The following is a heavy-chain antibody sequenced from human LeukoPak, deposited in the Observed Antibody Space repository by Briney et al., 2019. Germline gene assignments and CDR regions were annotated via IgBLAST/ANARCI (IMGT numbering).Heavy chain of an antibody. Sequence: GGSLRLSCAASGFTFSSYGMHWVRQAPGKGLEWVAVISYDGSNKYYADSVKGRFTISRDNSKNTLYLQMNSLRAEDTAVYYCAKTPPGGSGGRCYFCNWFDPWGQGNLVTVSS. J-gene: IGHJ5*02. CDR3: AKTPPGGSGGRCYFCNWFDP. CDR1: GFTFSSYG. V-gene: IGHV3-30*18. D-gene: IGHD2-15*01. CDR2: ISYDGSNK.